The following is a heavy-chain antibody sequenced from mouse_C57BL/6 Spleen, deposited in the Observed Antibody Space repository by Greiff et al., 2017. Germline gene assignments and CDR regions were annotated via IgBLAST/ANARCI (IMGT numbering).Heavy chain of an antibody. CDR1: GFSLTSYG. CDR2: IWSGGST. Sequence: VQLQQSGPGLVQPSQSLSITCTVSGFSLTSYGVHWVRQSPGKGLEWLGVIWSGGSTDYNAAFISRLSISKDNSKSKVFFKMNSLQADDTAIYYCARSHNYFDYWGQGTTLTVSS. CDR3: ARSHNYFDY. V-gene: IGHV2-2*01. J-gene: IGHJ2*01.